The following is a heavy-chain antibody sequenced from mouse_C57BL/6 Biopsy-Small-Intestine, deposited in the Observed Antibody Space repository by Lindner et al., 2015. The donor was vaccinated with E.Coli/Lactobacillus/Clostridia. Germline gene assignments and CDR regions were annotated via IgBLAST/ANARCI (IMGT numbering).Heavy chain of an antibody. Sequence: VQLQESGPELVKPGASVKISCKASGYAFSSSWMNWVKQRPGKGLEWIGRIYPGDGDTNYNGKFKGKATLTADKSSSTAYMQLSSLTSEDSAVYFCARRPLITTVAATRYFDVWGTGTTVTVSS. D-gene: IGHD1-1*01. CDR3: ARRPLITTVAATRYFDV. CDR2: IYPGDGDT. CDR1: GYAFSSSW. V-gene: IGHV1-82*01. J-gene: IGHJ1*03.